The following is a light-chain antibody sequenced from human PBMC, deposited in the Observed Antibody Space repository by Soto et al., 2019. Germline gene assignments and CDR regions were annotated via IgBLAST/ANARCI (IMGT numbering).Light chain of an antibody. J-gene: IGKJ5*01. CDR2: GAS. V-gene: IGKV3-15*01. CDR1: QNVRSSH. CDR3: QQYNNWPPSII. Sequence: EVVLTQSPGTLSLSPGERATLSCRASQNVRSSHLAWYQQKPGQAPRLLIYGASTRATDTPVRFRGSGSGTEFTLTISSLQSEDFAVYYCQQYNNWPPSIIFGQGTRLE.